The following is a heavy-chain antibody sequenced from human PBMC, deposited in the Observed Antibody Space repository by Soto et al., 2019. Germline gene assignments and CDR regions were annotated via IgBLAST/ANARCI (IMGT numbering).Heavy chain of an antibody. Sequence: QVQLVESGGGVVQPGRSLRLSCAASGFTFSSYGMHWVRQAPGKGLEWVAVISYDGSNKYYADSVKGRFTISRDNSKNTLYLQMNSLRAEDTAVYYCAKDMFRLGSGYHGYFDYWGQGTLVTVSS. D-gene: IGHD3-22*01. CDR1: GFTFSSYG. V-gene: IGHV3-30*18. J-gene: IGHJ4*02. CDR3: AKDMFRLGSGYHGYFDY. CDR2: ISYDGSNK.